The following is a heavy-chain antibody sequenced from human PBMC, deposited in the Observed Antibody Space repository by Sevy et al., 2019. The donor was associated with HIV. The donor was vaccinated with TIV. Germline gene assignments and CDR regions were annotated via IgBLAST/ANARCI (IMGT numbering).Heavy chain of an antibody. V-gene: IGHV1-24*01. CDR1: GYTLTKLA. CDR2: FDPEDGET. D-gene: IGHD3-22*01. CDR3: ATTKDYYESSGSPFDY. J-gene: IGHJ4*02. Sequence: ASVKVSCKVSGYTLTKLAMHWVRQAPGKGLEWMGSFDPEDGETIYAQKFQGRLTMTGDTSTDTAYMDLSSLRSEDTAVYFCATTKDYYESSGSPFDYWGQGTVVTVSS.